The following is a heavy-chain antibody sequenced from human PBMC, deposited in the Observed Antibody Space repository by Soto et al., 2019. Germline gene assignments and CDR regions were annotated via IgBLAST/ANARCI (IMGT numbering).Heavy chain of an antibody. CDR2: ITTSGSTI. V-gene: IGHV3-48*02. D-gene: IGHD6-19*01. CDR3: ARVSGRYLPYDY. CDR1: GFTFSNYN. J-gene: IGHJ4*02. Sequence: VGSLRLSCAASGFTFSNYNMNWVRQAPGKGLEWVSHITTSGSTIYYADSVKGRFTISRDNAKNSLYLQMNSLRDDDTAVYYCARVSGRYLPYDYWGQGTLVTVSS.